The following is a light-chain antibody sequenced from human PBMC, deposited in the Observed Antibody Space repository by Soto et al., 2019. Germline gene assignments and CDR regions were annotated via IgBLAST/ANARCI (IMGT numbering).Light chain of an antibody. V-gene: IGLV2-14*03. Sequence: QSVLTQPASVSGAPGQSITISCTGTSNDVGGYKYVPWYQQRPGTAPTLIMFEVNNRPSGFSDRFSCSRSANTASLTISGLQAQDEADYYCSSYAGSYTLVFGTGTKVTVL. J-gene: IGLJ1*01. CDR2: EVN. CDR3: SSYAGSYTLV. CDR1: SNDVGGYKY.